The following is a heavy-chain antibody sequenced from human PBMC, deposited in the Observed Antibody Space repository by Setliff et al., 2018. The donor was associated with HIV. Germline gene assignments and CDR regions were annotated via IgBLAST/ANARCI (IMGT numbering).Heavy chain of an antibody. CDR2: INANSGSP. V-gene: IGHV7-4-1*02. CDR3: ARGLYGDYGGDLNWLDP. D-gene: IGHD4-17*01. CDR1: GYNFENYA. J-gene: IGHJ5*02. Sequence: ASVKVSCKTSGYNFENYAINWVRQAPGQGLEWMGWINANSGSPTYAQAFTGRFLFSVGTAVATAYPQINNLKTEDTAVYFCARGLYGDYGGDLNWLDPWGHGTRVTVSS.